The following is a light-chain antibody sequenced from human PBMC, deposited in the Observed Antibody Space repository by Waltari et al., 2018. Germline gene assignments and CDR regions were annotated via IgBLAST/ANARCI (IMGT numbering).Light chain of an antibody. CDR1: QSLVHSDGDTH. CDR2: KIF. V-gene: IGKV2-24*01. CDR3: MQTVDFPYT. J-gene: IGKJ2*01. Sequence: DIVMTQTPLSSPVTLGQPASISCRSSQSLVHSDGDTHLSWLRQRPGQPPRLLIYKIFYRMSGVPDRFSGSGAGSDFTLKISRVEADDVGVYYCMQTVDFPYTFGQGTKLEIK.